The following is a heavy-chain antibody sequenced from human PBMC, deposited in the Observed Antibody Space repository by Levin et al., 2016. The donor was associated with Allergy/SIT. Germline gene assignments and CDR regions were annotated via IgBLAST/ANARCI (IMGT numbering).Heavy chain of an antibody. Sequence: WIRQPPGKGLEWIGYIYYSGSTYYNPSLKSRVTISVDTSKNQFSLKLSSVTAADTAVYYCARGSYCTNGVCYVGEYYFDYWGQGTLVTVSS. CDR3: ARGSYCTNGVCYVGEYYFDY. V-gene: IGHV4-31*02. D-gene: IGHD2-8*01. J-gene: IGHJ4*02. CDR2: IYYSGST.